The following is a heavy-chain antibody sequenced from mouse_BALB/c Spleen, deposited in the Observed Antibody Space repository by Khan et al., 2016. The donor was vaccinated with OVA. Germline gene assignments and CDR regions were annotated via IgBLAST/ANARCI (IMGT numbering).Heavy chain of an antibody. CDR2: IYPGSNNA. CDR1: GYTFTYYV. J-gene: IGHJ2*01. CDR3: ARGYGYYVYFDY. V-gene: IGHV1-81*01. Sequence: VELVESGPELVKPGASVKMSCKASGYTFTYYVITWVKQRTGQGLEWIGEIYPGSNNAYYNERFKGKATLTADKSTNTTHMQLSSLTSEDSAVYFCARGYGYYVYFDYWGQGTTLTVSS. D-gene: IGHD2-3*01.